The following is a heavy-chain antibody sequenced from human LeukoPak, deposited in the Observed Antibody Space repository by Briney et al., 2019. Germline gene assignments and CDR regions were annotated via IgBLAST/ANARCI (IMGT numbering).Heavy chain of an antibody. CDR3: ARGRLRFGSAY. Sequence: QTGGSLRLSCAASGFTFSSYWMHWVRQAPGKGLVWVSRINSDGSSTSYADSVKGRFTISRDNAKNTLYLQMNSLRADDTAVYYCARGRLRFGSAYWGQGTLVTVSS. D-gene: IGHD5-12*01. CDR1: GFTFSSYW. V-gene: IGHV3-74*01. J-gene: IGHJ4*02. CDR2: INSDGSST.